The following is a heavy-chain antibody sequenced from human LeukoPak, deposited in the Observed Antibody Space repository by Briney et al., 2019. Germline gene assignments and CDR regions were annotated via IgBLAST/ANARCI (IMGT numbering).Heavy chain of an antibody. CDR3: AKEYSGTFSPFPSYFDY. V-gene: IGHV3-23*01. Sequence: QPGGSLRLSCAASEFTFNNYAMNWDRQAPGKVLEWVSAISGSGGRTYYADSVKGRFTISRDNSKNTLYLQMNSLRAEDTAVYFCAKEYSGTFSPFPSYFDYWGQGTLVTVSS. CDR1: EFTFNNYA. J-gene: IGHJ4*02. CDR2: ISGSGGRT. D-gene: IGHD1-26*01.